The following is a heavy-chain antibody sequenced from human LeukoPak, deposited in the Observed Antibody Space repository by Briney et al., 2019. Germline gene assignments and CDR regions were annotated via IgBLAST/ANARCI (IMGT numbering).Heavy chain of an antibody. V-gene: IGHV1-8*01. CDR1: GYTFTSYD. J-gene: IGHJ4*02. CDR3: ARGYDSSGYYFHY. CDR2: MNPNSGNT. D-gene: IGHD3-22*01. Sequence: ASVKVSCKASGYTFTSYDINWVRQATGQGLEWMGWMNPNSGNTGYAQKFQGRVTMTRNTSISTAYMELSSLGSEDTAVYYCARGYDSSGYYFHYWGQGTLVTVSS.